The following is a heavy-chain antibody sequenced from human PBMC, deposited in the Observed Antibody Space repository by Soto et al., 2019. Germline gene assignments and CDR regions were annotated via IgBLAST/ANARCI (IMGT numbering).Heavy chain of an antibody. Sequence: PWGSLRLSCAASGFTFVLYSISCVRQAPWKWLEWVASITSSSSYIYYEDSLKGRFTISRDNAKNSLFLQLDSLRAEDTAVYFCVRARSTDSRPDYWGQGTLVTVSS. V-gene: IGHV3-21*01. D-gene: IGHD3-22*01. CDR2: ITSSSSYI. J-gene: IGHJ4*02. CDR1: GFTFVLYS. CDR3: VRARSTDSRPDY.